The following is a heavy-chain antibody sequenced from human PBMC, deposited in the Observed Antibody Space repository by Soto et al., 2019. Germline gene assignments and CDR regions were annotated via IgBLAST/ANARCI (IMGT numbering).Heavy chain of an antibody. CDR1: GFTFSSYW. CDR3: ARDMKGHLALVYWFDP. J-gene: IGHJ5*02. D-gene: IGHD3-10*01. Sequence: TGGSLRLSCAASGFTFSSYWMSWVRQAPGKGLEWVANIKQDGSEKYYVDSVKGRFTISRDNAKNSLYLQMNSLRAEDTAVYYCARDMKGHLALVYWFDPWGQGTLVTVSS. CDR2: IKQDGSEK. V-gene: IGHV3-7*03.